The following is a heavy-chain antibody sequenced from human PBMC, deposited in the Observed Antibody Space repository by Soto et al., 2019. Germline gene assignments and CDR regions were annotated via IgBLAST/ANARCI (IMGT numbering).Heavy chain of an antibody. CDR2: VSHDGRNT. V-gene: IGHV3-30*18. Sequence: VQLVESGGGVVQPGRSLRLSCAASGFTFSDYAMHWVRQAPGKGLEWVAVVSHDGRNTHYADSVKGRFTISRDSSKNTVSLERTSRRAEDTAVYYCAKGGRQGLVTSDFNYWGQGALVTVSS. J-gene: IGHJ4*02. D-gene: IGHD6-19*01. CDR1: GFTFSDYA. CDR3: AKGGRQGLVTSDFNY.